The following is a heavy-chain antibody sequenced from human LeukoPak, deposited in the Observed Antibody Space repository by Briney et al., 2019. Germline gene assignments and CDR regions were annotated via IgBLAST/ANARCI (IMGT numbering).Heavy chain of an antibody. D-gene: IGHD6-13*01. CDR3: ARHAAAGGFDP. CDR2: IYYTGST. Sequence: PSETLSLTCTVSGGSISSYHWSWIRQPPGKGLEWIGHIYYTGSTNYNPSLKSRVTISVDTSKNQSSLKLSSVTAADTAVYYCARHAAAGGFDPWGQGTLVTVSS. V-gene: IGHV4-59*08. J-gene: IGHJ5*02. CDR1: GGSISSYH.